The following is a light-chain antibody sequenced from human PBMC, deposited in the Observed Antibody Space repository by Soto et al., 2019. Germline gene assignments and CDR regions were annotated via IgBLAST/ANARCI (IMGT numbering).Light chain of an antibody. CDR2: EVS. Sequence: QSALAQPASVSGSPGQSITISCTGTSTDVGGYKYVSWYQQYPGKAPKLMIFEVSNRPSGVSNRFSGSKSGITASLSISGLQPEDEADYYCTSYSSSSPVLFGGGTKVTVL. CDR1: STDVGGYKY. J-gene: IGLJ2*01. CDR3: TSYSSSSPVL. V-gene: IGLV2-14*01.